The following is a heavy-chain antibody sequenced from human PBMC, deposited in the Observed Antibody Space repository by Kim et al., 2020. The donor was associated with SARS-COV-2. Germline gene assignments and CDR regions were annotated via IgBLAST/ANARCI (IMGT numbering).Heavy chain of an antibody. V-gene: IGHV3-48*03. CDR3: ARTYQTRTYYYYGMDV. D-gene: IGHD2-2*01. CDR2: ISSSGSTI. Sequence: GGSLRLSCAASGFTFSSYEMNWVRQAPGKGLEWVSYISSSGSTIYYADSVKGRFTISRDNAKNSLYLQMNSLRAEDTAVYYCARTYQTRTYYYYGMDVWGKGTTVPVSS. CDR1: GFTFSSYE. J-gene: IGHJ6*04.